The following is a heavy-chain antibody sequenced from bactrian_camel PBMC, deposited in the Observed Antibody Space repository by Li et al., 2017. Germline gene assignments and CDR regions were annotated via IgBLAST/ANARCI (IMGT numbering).Heavy chain of an antibody. J-gene: IGHJ4*01. CDR2: IDGDGST. CDR1: GTTASVTY. V-gene: IGHV3S53*01. CDR3: TKRWSYAEWY. D-gene: IGHD1*01. Sequence: VQLVESGGGSVQAGGSLRLSCGASGTTASVTYMGWFRQAPGKEREGVAAIDGDGSTTYADSVKGRFTISRDNAKNTLYLQLNSLKSEDTAMYYCTKRWSYAEWYWGQGTQVTVS.